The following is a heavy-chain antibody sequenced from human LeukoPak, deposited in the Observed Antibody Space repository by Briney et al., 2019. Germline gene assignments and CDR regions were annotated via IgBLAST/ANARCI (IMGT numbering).Heavy chain of an antibody. Sequence: NPSETLSLTCTVSGGSISSYYWSWIRQPAGKGLEWIGRIHTSGSTNYNASLKSRVTISVDTSKNQFSLNLSSVTAADTAVYYCGRSFEYSSSFRPPDYWGQGTLVTVSS. J-gene: IGHJ4*02. CDR2: IHTSGST. D-gene: IGHD6-6*01. CDR3: GRSFEYSSSFRPPDY. V-gene: IGHV4-4*07. CDR1: GGSISSYY.